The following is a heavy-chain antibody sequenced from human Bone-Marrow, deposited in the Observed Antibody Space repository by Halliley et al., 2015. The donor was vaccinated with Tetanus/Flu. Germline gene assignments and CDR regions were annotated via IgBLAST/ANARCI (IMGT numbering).Heavy chain of an antibody. J-gene: IGHJ4*02. Sequence: SLRLSCAASGASGFTFSSYSMNWVRQAPGKGLEWVSYSSSSSRSVYCADSVKGRFTISRDNAKNSLYLQMNSLRAEDTAVYYCALWFCSGANCYSDDFDYWGQGTLVTVSS. CDR3: ALWFCSGANCYSDDFDY. CDR1: GFTFSSYS. V-gene: IGHV3-21*01. CDR2: SSSSSRSV. D-gene: IGHD2-15*01.